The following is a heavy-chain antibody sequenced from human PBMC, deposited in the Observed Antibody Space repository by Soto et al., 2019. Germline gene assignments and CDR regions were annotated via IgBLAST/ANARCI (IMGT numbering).Heavy chain of an antibody. CDR2: IWYDGSNK. D-gene: IGHD3-9*01. Sequence: GGSLRLSCAASGFTFSSYGMHWVRQAPGKGLEWVAVIWYDGSNKYYADSVKGRFTISRDNSKNTLYLQMNRLRAEDTAVYYCAKGVLRYFDWLLYGYGMDVWGQGTTVTVSS. J-gene: IGHJ6*02. CDR1: GFTFSSYG. V-gene: IGHV3-33*06. CDR3: AKGVLRYFDWLLYGYGMDV.